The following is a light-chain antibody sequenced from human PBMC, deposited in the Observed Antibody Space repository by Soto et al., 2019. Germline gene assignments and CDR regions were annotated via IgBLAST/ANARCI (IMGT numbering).Light chain of an antibody. CDR2: DAS. CDR3: QQRSNWPRALT. J-gene: IGKJ4*01. Sequence: EIVLTHSPATLSLSPVERATLSCRASQSVSSYLAWYQQKPGQAPRLLIYDASNRATGIPARFSGSGSGTDFTLTISSLEPEDFAVYYCQQRSNWPRALTFGGGTKVDIK. CDR1: QSVSSY. V-gene: IGKV3-11*01.